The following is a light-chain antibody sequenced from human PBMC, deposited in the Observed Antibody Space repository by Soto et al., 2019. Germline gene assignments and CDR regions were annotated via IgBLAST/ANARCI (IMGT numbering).Light chain of an antibody. V-gene: IGKV1-5*01. CDR3: QQYNTYSA. CDR2: AAS. Sequence: IQMTQSPSTLFASVGDRVTITFRASQSVRNWLAWYQQKPGKAPKLLIYAASTLQSGVPSRFSGSGSGTEFTLTISSLQPDDFATYYCQQYNTYSAFGQGAKVDI. CDR1: QSVRNW. J-gene: IGKJ1*01.